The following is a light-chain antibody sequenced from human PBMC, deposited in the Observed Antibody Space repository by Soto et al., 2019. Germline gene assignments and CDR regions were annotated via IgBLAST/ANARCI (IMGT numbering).Light chain of an antibody. CDR2: AAS. Sequence: EIVLTQSPATLSLSPGERAALSCGASQSVSSNYLAWYQQKPGLAPRLLIHAASSRATGIPDRFSGSGSGTDFTLTISRLESEDFAVYYCQQYGDSPKTFGQGTKVDIK. CDR1: QSVSSNY. J-gene: IGKJ1*01. V-gene: IGKV3D-20*01. CDR3: QQYGDSPKT.